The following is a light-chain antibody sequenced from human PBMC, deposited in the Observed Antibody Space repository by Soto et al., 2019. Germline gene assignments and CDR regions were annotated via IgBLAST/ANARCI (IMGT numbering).Light chain of an antibody. CDR3: CSYAGSYTWV. Sequence: QSALTQPASVSASPGQSITISCTGTSSDVGGYKFVSWYQHHPGKAPKLMIYEVTTRPSGVPDRFSGSKSGNTASLTISGLQAEDEADFYCCSYAGSYTWVFGGGTKLTVL. CDR2: EVT. CDR1: SSDVGGYKF. J-gene: IGLJ3*02. V-gene: IGLV2-11*01.